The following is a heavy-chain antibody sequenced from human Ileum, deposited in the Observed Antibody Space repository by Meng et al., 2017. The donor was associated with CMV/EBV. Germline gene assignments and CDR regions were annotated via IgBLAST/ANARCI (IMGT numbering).Heavy chain of an antibody. D-gene: IGHD6-19*01. CDR3: GGAVAGQGIGMGGIDS. CDR1: GYTFTDHN. V-gene: IGHV1-18*04. Sequence: VHLLQAGVEVKKPGASVKNSRKTSGYTFTDHNIGWVRQAPGQGLEWMGWISLSSGYTETAQKFQGRVTMTTDTSTRTAYMDLRSLRSDDTAVYYCGGAVAGQGIGMGGIDSWGQGTLVTVSS. CDR2: ISLSSGYT. J-gene: IGHJ4*02.